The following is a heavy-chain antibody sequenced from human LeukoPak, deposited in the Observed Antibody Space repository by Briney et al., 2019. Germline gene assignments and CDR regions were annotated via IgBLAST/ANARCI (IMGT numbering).Heavy chain of an antibody. D-gene: IGHD1-26*01. CDR2: IYYSGST. J-gene: IGHJ6*03. V-gene: IGHV4-39*07. CDR3: ARGYSGSYNYYYYMDV. Sequence: PSETLSLTCTVSGYSISSSSYYWGWIRQPPGKGLEWIGGIYYSGSTYYNPSLKSRVTISVDTSKNQFSLKLSSVTAADTAVYYCARGYSGSYNYYYYMDVWGKGTTVTVSS. CDR1: GYSISSSSYY.